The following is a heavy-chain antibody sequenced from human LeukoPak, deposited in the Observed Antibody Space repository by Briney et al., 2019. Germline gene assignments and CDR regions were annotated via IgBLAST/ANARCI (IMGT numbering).Heavy chain of an antibody. Sequence: TGGSLRLSCAASGFTFSSYTMNWVRQAPGKGLEWVSSISSSSTYINYADSVKGRFTISRDNAKNSLYLQMNSLRAEDTAVYYCARDRSPGNFDYWGQGTLVTVSS. J-gene: IGHJ4*02. CDR3: ARDRSPGNFDY. CDR2: ISSSSTYI. CDR1: GFTFSSYT. V-gene: IGHV3-21*01. D-gene: IGHD3-10*01.